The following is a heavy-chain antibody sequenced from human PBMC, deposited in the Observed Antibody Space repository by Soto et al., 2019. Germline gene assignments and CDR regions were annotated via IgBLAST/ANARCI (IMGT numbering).Heavy chain of an antibody. D-gene: IGHD3-22*01. J-gene: IGHJ4*02. Sequence: GSLRLSCVASGFTFTSYATSWVRQAPGKGLEWVPSSSGGGFAISTDYADSVKGRFTISRDNSKNTLYLQTNSLRAEDTAVYYCAKGMADFYDSSGYLEYWGQGTLVTVSS. CDR1: GFTFTSYA. CDR2: SSGGGFAIST. CDR3: AKGMADFYDSSGYLEY. V-gene: IGHV3-23*01.